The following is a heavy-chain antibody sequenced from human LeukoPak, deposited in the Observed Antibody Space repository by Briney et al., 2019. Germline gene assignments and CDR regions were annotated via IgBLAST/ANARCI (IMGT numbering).Heavy chain of an antibody. CDR1: GFTFSDYS. V-gene: IGHV3-74*01. J-gene: IGHJ6*02. CDR3: AKDSIPYGMDV. Sequence: GGSLRLSCAASGFTFSDYSMNWVRQAPGKGLVWVSSINSDGSSTSYADSVKGRFTISRDNAKNTLYLQMNSLRAEDTAVYYCAKDSIPYGMDVWGQGTTVTVSS. CDR2: INSDGSST. D-gene: IGHD2-2*01.